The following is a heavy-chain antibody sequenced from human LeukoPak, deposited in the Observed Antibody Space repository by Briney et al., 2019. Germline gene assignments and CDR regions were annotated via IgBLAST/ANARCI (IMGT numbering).Heavy chain of an antibody. CDR2: MNPDGSQR. D-gene: IGHD5-24*01. J-gene: IGHJ4*02. V-gene: IGHV3-7*01. CDR1: GFSFSDSW. Sequence: GGSLRLSCAASGFSFSDSWMNWVRQAPGKGLEWVASMNPDGSQRYYADSVRGRFTISRDNPKSSLYLQMNSLRAEDTATYFCVRDRAYNSFDYWGQGTLVIVSS. CDR3: VRDRAYNSFDY.